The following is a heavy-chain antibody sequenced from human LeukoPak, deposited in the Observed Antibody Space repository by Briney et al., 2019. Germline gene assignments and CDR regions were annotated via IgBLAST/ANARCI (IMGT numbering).Heavy chain of an antibody. CDR3: ARQPAMAPFDY. V-gene: IGHV4-39*01. D-gene: IGHD5-18*01. Sequence: ASETLSLTCTVSGGSISSSSYYWGWIRQPPGKGLEWIGSIYYSGSTYYNPSLKSRVTISVDTSKNQFSLKLSSVTAADTAVYYCARQPAMAPFDYWGQGTLFTVSS. CDR2: IYYSGST. CDR1: GGSISSSSYY. J-gene: IGHJ4*02.